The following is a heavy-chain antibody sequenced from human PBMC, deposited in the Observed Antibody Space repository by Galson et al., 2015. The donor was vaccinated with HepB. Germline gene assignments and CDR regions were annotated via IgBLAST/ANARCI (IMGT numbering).Heavy chain of an antibody. CDR3: ATDPGSGWTLDY. CDR2: FDPEDGET. J-gene: IGHJ4*02. D-gene: IGHD6-19*01. CDR1: GYTLTELS. Sequence: SVKVSCKVSGYTLTELSMHWVRRAPGKGLEWMGGFDPEDGETIYAQKFQGRVTMTEDTSTDTAYMELSSLRSEDTAVYYCATDPGSGWTLDYWGQGTLVTVSS. V-gene: IGHV1-24*01.